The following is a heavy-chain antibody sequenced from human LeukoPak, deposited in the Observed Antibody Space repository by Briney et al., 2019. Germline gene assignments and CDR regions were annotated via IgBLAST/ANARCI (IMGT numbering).Heavy chain of an antibody. CDR2: VSGSGGST. CDR3: AKCPTGAPDAFDI. V-gene: IGHV3-23*01. J-gene: IGHJ3*02. CDR1: GFTFSNYA. Sequence: GGSLRLSCAASGFTFSNYAMSWVRQAPGKGLEWVSAVSGSGGSTYYADSVKGRFTISRDNSKNMLYLQMNSLRAEDTAVYYCAKCPTGAPDAFDIWGQGTMVTVSS. D-gene: IGHD1-1*01.